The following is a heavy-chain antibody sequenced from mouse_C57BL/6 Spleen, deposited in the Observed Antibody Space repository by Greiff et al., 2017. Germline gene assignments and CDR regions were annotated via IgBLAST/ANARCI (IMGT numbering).Heavy chain of an antibody. V-gene: IGHV14-4*01. D-gene: IGHD3-3*01. Sequence: VQLQQPGAELVRPGASVKLSCTASGFNIKDDYMHWVKQRPEQGLEWIGWIDPENGDTEYAPKFQGTATITADTSSNTAYLQLSSLTSEDSAVYYWTGGQPGFAYWGQGTLVTVSA. CDR1: GFNIKDDY. CDR3: TGGQPGFAY. CDR2: IDPENGDT. J-gene: IGHJ3*01.